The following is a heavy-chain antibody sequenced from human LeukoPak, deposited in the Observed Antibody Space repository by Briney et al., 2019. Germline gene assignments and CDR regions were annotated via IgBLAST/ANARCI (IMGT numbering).Heavy chain of an antibody. Sequence: ASVTVSCTGSGYTFTRYDINWVRQAPGQGGERVGWMNPNSRNTGYAQKFQGRVTVTRNTSITTAYIDLSSLASEDTAVYYCTRGQVTIVRGVVSSVWFDPSGQGALVTVSS. CDR2: MNPNSRNT. J-gene: IGHJ5*02. CDR3: TRGQVTIVRGVVSSVWFDP. D-gene: IGHD3-10*01. CDR1: GYTFTRYD. V-gene: IGHV1-8*03.